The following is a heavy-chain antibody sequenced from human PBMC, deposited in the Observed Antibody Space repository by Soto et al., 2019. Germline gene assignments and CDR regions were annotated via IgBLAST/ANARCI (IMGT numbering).Heavy chain of an antibody. D-gene: IGHD1-1*01. Sequence: SETLSLTCPVSGGSISSYYWSWIRQPPGKGLEWIGYIYYSGSTNYNPSLKSRVTISVDTSKNQFSLKLSSVTAADTAVYYCARGNDRLNWFDPWGQGTLVTVSS. CDR3: ARGNDRLNWFDP. V-gene: IGHV4-59*01. CDR1: GGSISSYY. J-gene: IGHJ5*02. CDR2: IYYSGST.